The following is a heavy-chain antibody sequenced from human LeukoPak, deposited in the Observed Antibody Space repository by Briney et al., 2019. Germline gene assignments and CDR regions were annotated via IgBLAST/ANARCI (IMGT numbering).Heavy chain of an antibody. J-gene: IGHJ4*02. Sequence: PGGSLRLSCAASGFTFSSYAMSWVRQAPGKGLEWVSAISGSGGSTYYADSVKGRFTISRDNAKNSLYLQMNSLRAEDTAVYYCASLLGSGYSIDYWGQGTLVTVSS. CDR3: ASLLGSGYSIDY. D-gene: IGHD3-22*01. V-gene: IGHV3-23*01. CDR2: ISGSGGST. CDR1: GFTFSSYA.